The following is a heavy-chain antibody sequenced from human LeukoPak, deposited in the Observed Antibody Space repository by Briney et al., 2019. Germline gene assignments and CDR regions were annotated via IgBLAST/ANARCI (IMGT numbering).Heavy chain of an antibody. D-gene: IGHD2-15*01. V-gene: IGHV4-39*07. CDR2: IYYSGST. CDR3: ARVRCSGGSCPYYYYYYYMDV. CDR1: GGSISSSSYY. Sequence: SETLSLTCTVSGGSISSSSYYWGWIRPPPGKGLEWIGSIYYSGSTYHNPSLQSRVTISIDTSKNQFSLKLRFVTAADTAVYYCARVRCSGGSCPYYYYYYYMDVWGKGTTVTVSS. J-gene: IGHJ6*03.